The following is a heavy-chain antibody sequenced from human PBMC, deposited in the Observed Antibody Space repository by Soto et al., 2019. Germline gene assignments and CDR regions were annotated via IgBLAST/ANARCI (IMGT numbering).Heavy chain of an antibody. V-gene: IGHV1-69*13. Sequence: SVKVSCKASGGTFSSYAISWVRQAPGQGLEWMGGIIAIFGTADYAQKFQGRVTITADESTSTAYMELSSLRSEDTAVYYCAKPQNIQDYYYDMDVWGQGTTVTVSS. CDR2: IIAIFGTA. CDR3: AKPQNIQDYYYDMDV. CDR1: GGTFSSYA. J-gene: IGHJ6*02. D-gene: IGHD2-15*01.